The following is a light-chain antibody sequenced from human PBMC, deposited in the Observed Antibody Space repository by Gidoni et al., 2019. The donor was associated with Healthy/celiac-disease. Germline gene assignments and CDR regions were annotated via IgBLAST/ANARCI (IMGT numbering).Light chain of an antibody. CDR3: QQYNNWPV. CDR1: QSVNSN. V-gene: IGKV3-15*01. Sequence: EIVMTQSPATLSVSPGERATLSCRASQSVNSNLAWYQQKPGQAPRLLIYGASTGATGIPARFSGSGSGTEFTLTISSLQSEDFAVYYCQQYNNWPVFGQXTKLEIK. CDR2: GAS. J-gene: IGKJ2*01.